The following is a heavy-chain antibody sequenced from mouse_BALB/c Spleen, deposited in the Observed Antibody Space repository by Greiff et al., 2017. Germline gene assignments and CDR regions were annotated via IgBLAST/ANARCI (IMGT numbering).Heavy chain of an antibody. CDR3: ARSGDYRYYWYFDV. D-gene: IGHD2-14*01. CDR1: GYAFSSSW. CDR2: IYPGDGDT. J-gene: IGHJ1*01. Sequence: QVQLQQSGPELVKPGASVKISCKASGYAFSSSWMNWVKQRPGQGLEWIGRIYPGDGDTNYNGKFKGKATLTADKSSSTAYMQLSSLTSVDSAVYFCARSGDYRYYWYFDVWGAGTTVTVSS. V-gene: IGHV1-82*01.